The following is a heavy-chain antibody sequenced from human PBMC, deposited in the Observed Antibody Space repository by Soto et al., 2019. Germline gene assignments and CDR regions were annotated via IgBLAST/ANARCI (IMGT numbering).Heavy chain of an antibody. CDR3: ARSIVVVPAAMYY. CDR2: INAGNGNT. D-gene: IGHD2-2*01. V-gene: IGHV1-3*01. J-gene: IGHJ4*02. CDR1: GYTFTSYA. Sequence: ASVKVSCKASGYTFTSYAMHWVRQAPGQRLEWMGWINAGNGNTKYSQKFQGRVTITRDTSASTAYMELSSLRSEDTAVYYCARSIVVVPAAMYYWGQGTLVTVSS.